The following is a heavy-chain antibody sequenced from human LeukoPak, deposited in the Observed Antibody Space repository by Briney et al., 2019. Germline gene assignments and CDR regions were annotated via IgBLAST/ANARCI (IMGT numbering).Heavy chain of an antibody. Sequence: VASVKVSCKASGGTFSSYAISWVRQAPGQGLEWMGGIIPIFGTANYAQKFQGRVTITADESTSTAYMELSSLRSEDTAVYYCATKDPPVTTVVTLGYYYYYMDVWGKGTTVTVSS. D-gene: IGHD4-23*01. J-gene: IGHJ6*03. CDR2: IIPIFGTA. CDR3: ATKDPPVTTVVTLGYYYYYMDV. CDR1: GGTFSSYA. V-gene: IGHV1-69*13.